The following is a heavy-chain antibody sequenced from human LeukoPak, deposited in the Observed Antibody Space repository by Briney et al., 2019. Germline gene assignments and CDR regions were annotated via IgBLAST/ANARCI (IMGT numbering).Heavy chain of an antibody. Sequence: KPSETLSLTCAVYGGSFSGYYWSWIRQPPGKGLEWIGEINHSRSTNYNPSLKSRVTISVDTSKNQFSLKLSSVTAADTAVYYCAREGSTSCYVDYWGQGTLVTVSS. CDR2: INHSRST. J-gene: IGHJ4*02. D-gene: IGHD2-2*01. CDR1: GGSFSGYY. CDR3: AREGSTSCYVDY. V-gene: IGHV4-34*01.